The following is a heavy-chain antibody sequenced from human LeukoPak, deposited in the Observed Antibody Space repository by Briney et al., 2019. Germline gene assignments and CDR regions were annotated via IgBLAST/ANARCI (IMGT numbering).Heavy chain of an antibody. CDR2: INHSGST. J-gene: IGHJ4*02. Sequence: SVTLSLTCAVYGGSFSGYYWSWIRQPPGKGLEWIGEINHSGSTNYNPSLKSRVTISVDTSKNQFSLKLSSVTAADTAVYYCARGRRITMVRGVIPMSDYWGQGTLVTVSS. V-gene: IGHV4-34*01. CDR1: GGSFSGYY. D-gene: IGHD3-10*01. CDR3: ARGRRITMVRGVIPMSDY.